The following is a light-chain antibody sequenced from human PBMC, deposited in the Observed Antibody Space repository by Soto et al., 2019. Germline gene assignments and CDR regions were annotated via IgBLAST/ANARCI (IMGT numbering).Light chain of an antibody. Sequence: EIVLTQSPGTLSLSPGERATLSCSARHSVPHSYLAWYRQKPGQAPRLLINGASIRATGIPVRFSGSGSGTDFTLTITRLEPEDFAVYYCQRYGASTTFGQGPKVEIK. CDR2: GAS. CDR3: QRYGASTT. CDR1: HSVPHSY. V-gene: IGKV3-20*01. J-gene: IGKJ1*01.